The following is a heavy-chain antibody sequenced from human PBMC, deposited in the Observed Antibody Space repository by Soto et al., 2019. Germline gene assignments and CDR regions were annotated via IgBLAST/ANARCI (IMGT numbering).Heavy chain of an antibody. V-gene: IGHV4-31*03. CDR3: AGSGYYQNSGMDV. CDR1: SGSISSGDYY. CDR2: IYYSGST. J-gene: IGHJ6*02. Sequence: SETLSLTCTVSSGSISSGDYYWSWIRQHPGKGMEWIGYIYYSGSTYYNPSLKSRVTISVDTSKNQFSLKLSSVTAAYTAVFYCAGSGYYQNSGMDVWGQGTTVTVSS. D-gene: IGHD3-22*01.